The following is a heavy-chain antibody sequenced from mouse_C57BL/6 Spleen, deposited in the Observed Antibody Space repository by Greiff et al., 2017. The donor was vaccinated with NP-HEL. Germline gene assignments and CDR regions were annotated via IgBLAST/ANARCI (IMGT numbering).Heavy chain of an antibody. Sequence: QVHVKQPGAELVMPGASVKLSCKASGYTFTSYWMHWVKQRPGQGLEWIGEIDPSDSYTNYNQKFKGKSTLTVDKSSSTAYMQLSSLTSEDSAVYYCARRLPYYAMDYWGQGTSVTVSS. CDR2: IDPSDSYT. V-gene: IGHV1-69*01. CDR1: GYTFTSYW. CDR3: ARRLPYYAMDY. J-gene: IGHJ4*01.